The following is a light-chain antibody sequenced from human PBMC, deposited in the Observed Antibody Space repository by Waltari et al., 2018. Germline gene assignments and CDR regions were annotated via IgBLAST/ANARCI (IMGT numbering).Light chain of an antibody. CDR1: RSLSSSSNNRVS. CDR3: QQYSSTST. Sequence: DIVMTQSPAFLAVSLGERATINCRSSRSLSSSSNNRVSLAWYQQKPGLPPKLLIYWVSTRESGVPDRFSGSWSGTDFTLTISSLQAEDVAVYYCQQYSSTSTCGPGTRVAI. V-gene: IGKV4-1*01. J-gene: IGKJ3*01. CDR2: WVS.